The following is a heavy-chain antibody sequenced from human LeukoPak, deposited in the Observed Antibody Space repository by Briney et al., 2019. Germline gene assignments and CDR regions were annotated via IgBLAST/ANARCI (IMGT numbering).Heavy chain of an antibody. Sequence: GGSLRLSCAASGYTFSNSAMGWVRQAPGKGLEWVSNISDSGSGTFYPDSVKGRFTISRDNSKNMLYLQMNSLRIDDTAVYYCAKRQLRGDSSYYFDYWGPGTLVTVSS. CDR3: AKRQLRGDSSYYFDY. CDR2: ISDSGSGT. V-gene: IGHV3-23*01. J-gene: IGHJ4*02. D-gene: IGHD3-16*01. CDR1: GYTFSNSA.